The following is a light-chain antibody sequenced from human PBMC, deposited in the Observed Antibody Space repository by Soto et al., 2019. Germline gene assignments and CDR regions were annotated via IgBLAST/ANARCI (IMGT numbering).Light chain of an antibody. J-gene: IGKJ1*01. CDR1: QDISNY. CDR3: QQYDNLPWT. CDR2: DAS. V-gene: IGKV1-33*01. Sequence: DIQMTQSPSSLSASVGDRVTITCQASQDISNYLNWYQQKPGKAPKLLIYDASNLETGVPSRFSGSGSGTDFTFTISRLQPEAIATYYCQQYDNLPWTFGQGTKVEIK.